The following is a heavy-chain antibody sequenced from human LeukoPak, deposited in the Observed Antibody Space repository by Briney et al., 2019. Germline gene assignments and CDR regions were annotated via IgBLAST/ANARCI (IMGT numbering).Heavy chain of an antibody. J-gene: IGHJ5*02. Sequence: ASVKVSCKASGYTFTSYDINWVRQATGQGLEWMGWMNPNSGNTGYAQKFQGRVTITRNTSISTAYMELSGLRSEDTAVYYCARSNCSSTSCYDWFDPWGQGTLVTVSS. CDR3: ARSNCSSTSCYDWFDP. V-gene: IGHV1-8*03. CDR1: GYTFTSYD. D-gene: IGHD2-2*01. CDR2: MNPNSGNT.